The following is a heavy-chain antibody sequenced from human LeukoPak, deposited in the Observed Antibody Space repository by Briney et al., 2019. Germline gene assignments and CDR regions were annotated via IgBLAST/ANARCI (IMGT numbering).Heavy chain of an antibody. CDR2: ISGRGGST. CDR1: GFTFSSYG. Sequence: PGGSLRLSCTASGFTFSSYGMNWVRQAPGKGLDWVSAISGRGGSTYYADSVKGRFTISRDNSKNTLYLQMNSLRAEDTAVYYCAKVPQYTTGWYFDYWGQGALVTVSS. CDR3: AKVPQYTTGWYFDY. D-gene: IGHD6-19*01. J-gene: IGHJ4*02. V-gene: IGHV3-23*01.